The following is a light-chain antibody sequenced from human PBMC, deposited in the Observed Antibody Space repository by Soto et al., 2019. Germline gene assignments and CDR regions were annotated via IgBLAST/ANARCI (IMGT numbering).Light chain of an antibody. CDR3: MQRPFWRYS. Sequence: DVVMTQSPLSLPVTLGQPASISCRASRSLIYTYGNTYLNWFHQRPGQSPRRLCAKVSNRDSGVPDRYSGSGSGTDFTLKISRLEDADLGFCSCMQRPFWRYSFGQGTNLDIE. V-gene: IGKV2-30*01. CDR1: RSLIYTYGNTY. CDR2: KVS. J-gene: IGKJ2*01.